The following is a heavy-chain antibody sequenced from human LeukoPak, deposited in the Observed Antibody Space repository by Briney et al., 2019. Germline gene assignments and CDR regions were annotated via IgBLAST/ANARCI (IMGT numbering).Heavy chain of an antibody. CDR1: GFTFSSYS. V-gene: IGHV3-48*01. J-gene: IGHJ3*02. Sequence: GGSLRLSCAASGFTFSSYSMNWVRQAPGKGLEWGSYISSSSSTIYYADSVKGRFTISRDNAKNSLYLQMNSLRAEDTAVYYCAKESTMIGPDAFDIWGQGTMVTVSS. D-gene: IGHD3-22*01. CDR2: ISSSSSTI. CDR3: AKESTMIGPDAFDI.